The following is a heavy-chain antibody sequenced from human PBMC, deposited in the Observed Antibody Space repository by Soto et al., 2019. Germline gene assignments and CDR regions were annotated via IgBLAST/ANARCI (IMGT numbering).Heavy chain of an antibody. CDR2: ISGSGGST. V-gene: IGHV3-23*01. J-gene: IGHJ6*02. D-gene: IGHD2-8*01. CDR3: ATRKVNTNYNYYSGMDV. Sequence: PEGSLRLSCAASGFTFSSYAMSWVRQAPGKGLEWVSAISGSGGSTYYADSVKGRFTISRDNSKNTLYLQMNSLRAEDTAVYYCATRKVNTNYNYYSGMDVWGQGTTVTISS. CDR1: GFTFSSYA.